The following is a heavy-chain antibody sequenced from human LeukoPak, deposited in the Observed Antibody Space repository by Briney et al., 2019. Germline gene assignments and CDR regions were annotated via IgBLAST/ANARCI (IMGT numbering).Heavy chain of an antibody. J-gene: IGHJ4*02. CDR1: RFSFSNYA. CDR2: ISHDGINT. V-gene: IGHV3-30*18. CDR3: AKEGDYYNSIVPNY. D-gene: IGHD3-22*01. Sequence: GGSLRLSCAASRFSFSNYAMHWVRQDSGRGLEWLAVISHDGINTYYADSVKGRFTISKDNSKTTLYLQMNSLRAEDTAVYYCAKEGDYYNSIVPNYWGQGTLVTVSS.